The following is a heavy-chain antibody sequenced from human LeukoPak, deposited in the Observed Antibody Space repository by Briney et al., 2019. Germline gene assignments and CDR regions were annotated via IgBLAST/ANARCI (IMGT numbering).Heavy chain of an antibody. V-gene: IGHV3-53*01. D-gene: IGHD2-15*01. J-gene: IGHJ3*02. CDR3: APKDDHDAFDI. CDR1: GFTVSSNY. Sequence: PGGSLRLSCAASGFTVSSNYMSWVRQAPGKGLEWVSVIYSGGSTYYADSVKGQFTISRDNSKNTLYLQMNSLRAEDTAVYYCAPKDDHDAFDIWGQGTMVTVSS. CDR2: IYSGGST.